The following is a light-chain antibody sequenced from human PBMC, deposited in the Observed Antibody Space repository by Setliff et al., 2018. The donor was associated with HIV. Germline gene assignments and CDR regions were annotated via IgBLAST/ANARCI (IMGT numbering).Light chain of an antibody. CDR1: STDISTFTF. CDR3: SSYSRTTLHV. J-gene: IGLJ1*01. Sequence: QSVLTQPASVSGSPGQSLTISCTGTSTDISTFTFVSWFQQYPGKAPKLIIYEVSQRPSGVSGRFSASKSGNTASLTISGLQADDEADYYCSSYSRTTLHVFGTGTKV. CDR2: EVS. V-gene: IGLV2-14*03.